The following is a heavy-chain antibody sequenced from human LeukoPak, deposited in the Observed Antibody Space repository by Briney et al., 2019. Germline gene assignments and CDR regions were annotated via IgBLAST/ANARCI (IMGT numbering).Heavy chain of an antibody. CDR2: INSYGSIT. V-gene: IGHV3-74*01. CDR1: RFTFSNYW. J-gene: IGHJ4*02. CDR3: VRGNYFDY. Sequence: PGGSLRLSCAASRFTFSNYWMHWVRQTPGKGLVWVSHINSYGSITDYADSVKGRFTISGDNAKNTLYLQMNSLRAEDTAVYYYVRGNYFDYWGQGTLVTVSS.